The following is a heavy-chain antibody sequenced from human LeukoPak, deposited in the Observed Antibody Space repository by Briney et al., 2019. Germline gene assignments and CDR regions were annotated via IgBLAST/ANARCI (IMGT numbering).Heavy chain of an antibody. J-gene: IGHJ3*02. V-gene: IGHV1-2*06. CDR1: GYTFTGYY. Sequence: GSVKVSCKASGYTFTGYYMHWVPQAPGQGLEWMGRINPNSGGTNYAQKIQGRVTMTRDTSISTAYMELSRLRSDDTAVYYCAKKARNGYSNDGFDNWGQGTMVTVSS. D-gene: IGHD5-24*01. CDR3: AKKARNGYSNDGFDN. CDR2: INPNSGGT.